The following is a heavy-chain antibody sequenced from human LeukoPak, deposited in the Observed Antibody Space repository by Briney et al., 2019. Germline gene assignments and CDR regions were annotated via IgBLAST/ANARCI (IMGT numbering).Heavy chain of an antibody. CDR1: GGSISRYY. CDR2: IYYSGST. J-gene: IGHJ4*02. D-gene: IGHD4-17*01. CDR3: ARGSDYVARIDY. Sequence: ESGPGLVKPSETLSLTCTVSGGSISRYYWSWIRQPPGKGLEWIGYIYYSGSTNYNPSLKSRVTISVDTSKNQFSLKLSSVTAADTAVYYCARGSDYVARIDYWGQGTLVTVSS. V-gene: IGHV4-59*01.